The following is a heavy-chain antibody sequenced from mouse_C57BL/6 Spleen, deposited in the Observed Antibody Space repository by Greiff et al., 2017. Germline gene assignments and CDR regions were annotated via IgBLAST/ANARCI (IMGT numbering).Heavy chain of an antibody. CDR3: ARRGYDYDVNAMDY. CDR1: GYTFTSYW. CDR2: IDPSDSET. Sequence: VQLQQSGAELVRPGSSVKLSCKASGYTFTSYWMHWVKQRPIQGLEWIGNIDPSDSETHYNQKFKDKATLTVDKSSSTAYMQLSSLTSEDSAVYYCARRGYDYDVNAMDYWGQGTSVTVSS. V-gene: IGHV1-52*01. J-gene: IGHJ4*01. D-gene: IGHD2-4*01.